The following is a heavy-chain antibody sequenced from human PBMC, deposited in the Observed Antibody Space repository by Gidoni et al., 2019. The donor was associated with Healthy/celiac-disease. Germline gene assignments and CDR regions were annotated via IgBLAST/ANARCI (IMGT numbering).Heavy chain of an antibody. CDR2: INHSGST. CDR1: GGSFSGYY. V-gene: IGHV4-34*01. D-gene: IGHD5-18*01. Sequence: QVQLQQWGAGLLKPSETLSLTCAVYGGSFSGYYWSWIRQPPGKGLEWIGEINHSGSTNYNPSLKSRVTISVDTSKNQFSLKLSSVTAADTAVYYCARGRSASYGYREDRYFDYWGQGTLVTVSS. CDR3: ARGRSASYGYREDRYFDY. J-gene: IGHJ4*02.